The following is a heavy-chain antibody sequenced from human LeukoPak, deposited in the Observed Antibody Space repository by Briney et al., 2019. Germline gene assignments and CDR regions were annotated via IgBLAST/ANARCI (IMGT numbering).Heavy chain of an antibody. CDR1: GFTFSSYW. CDR2: VKPDGSEK. D-gene: IGHD3-22*01. Sequence: EGSLRLSCAASGFTFSSYWMTWVRQAPGKGLEWVAHVKPDGSEKSYVDSVKGRFTISRDNAQNSLYLQMNSLRAEDTAVYYCARDRGYYVFDYWGQGTLVTVSS. V-gene: IGHV3-7*01. CDR3: ARDRGYYVFDY. J-gene: IGHJ4*02.